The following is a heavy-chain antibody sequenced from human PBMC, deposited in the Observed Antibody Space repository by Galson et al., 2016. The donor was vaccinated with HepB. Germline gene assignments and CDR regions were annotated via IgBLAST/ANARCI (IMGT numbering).Heavy chain of an antibody. V-gene: IGHV3-23*01. Sequence: SLRLSCAASGFTFSGFWMSWVRQAPGKGLEWVAAISTSGGSTDYADSVKGRFTISRDNSKNMLYLQMSSLRVEDSALYYCAKGTTRLGDNWGQGILVTVSS. CDR1: GFTFSGFW. D-gene: IGHD4-11*01. J-gene: IGHJ4*02. CDR3: AKGTTRLGDN. CDR2: ISTSGGST.